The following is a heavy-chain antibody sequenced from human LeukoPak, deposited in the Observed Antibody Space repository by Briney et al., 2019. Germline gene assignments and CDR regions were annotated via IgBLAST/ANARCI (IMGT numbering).Heavy chain of an antibody. CDR1: GFTFSNYE. V-gene: IGHV3-48*03. CDR3: ARDWGSDY. Sequence: GGSLRLSCAASGFTFSNYEMKWVRQAPGKGLELLSYISSSGTTISYADSVKDRFTISRDNTKNSLYLQMNSLRDDDTALYYCARDWGSDYWGQGTLVTVSA. CDR2: ISSSGTTI. D-gene: IGHD3-16*01. J-gene: IGHJ4*02.